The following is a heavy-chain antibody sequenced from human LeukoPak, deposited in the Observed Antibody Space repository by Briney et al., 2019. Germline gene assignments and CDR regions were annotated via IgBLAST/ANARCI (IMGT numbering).Heavy chain of an antibody. V-gene: IGHV3-48*01. CDR1: GFTFSSYS. Sequence: GGSLRLSCAASGFTFSSYSMNWVRQAPGKGLEWVSYITRSSSAKFYADSVKGRFTISRDNAENLLYLQMNSLRAEDTAVYYCTRDQEGSDYWGQGTLATVSS. CDR3: TRDQEGSDY. CDR2: ITRSSSAK. J-gene: IGHJ4*02.